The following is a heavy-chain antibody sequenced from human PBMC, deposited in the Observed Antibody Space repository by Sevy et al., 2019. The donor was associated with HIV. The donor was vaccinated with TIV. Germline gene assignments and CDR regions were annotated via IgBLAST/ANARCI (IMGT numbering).Heavy chain of an antibody. D-gene: IGHD6-19*01. Sequence: GGSLRLSCAASGFTFSSYGMHWVRQAPGKGLEWVAVIWYDGSNRYYADAVKGRFTISRDNSKNTLYLQMNSLRAEDTAVYYCARDQWRGWLGDAFDIWGQGTMVTVSS. V-gene: IGHV3-33*01. CDR1: GFTFSSYG. CDR3: ARDQWRGWLGDAFDI. CDR2: IWYDGSNR. J-gene: IGHJ3*02.